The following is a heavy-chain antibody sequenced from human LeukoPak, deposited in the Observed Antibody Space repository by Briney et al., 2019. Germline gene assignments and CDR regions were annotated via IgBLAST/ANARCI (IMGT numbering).Heavy chain of an antibody. CDR3: AREMYSSSSSIDY. D-gene: IGHD6-6*01. CDR2: ISGSGGST. J-gene: IGHJ4*02. Sequence: GGSLRLSCAASGFTFSSYAMSWVRQAPGKGLEWVSAISGSGGSTYYADSVKGRFTISRDNAKNSLYLQMNSLRAEDTAVYYCAREMYSSSSSIDYWGQGTLVTVSS. CDR1: GFTFSSYA. V-gene: IGHV3-23*01.